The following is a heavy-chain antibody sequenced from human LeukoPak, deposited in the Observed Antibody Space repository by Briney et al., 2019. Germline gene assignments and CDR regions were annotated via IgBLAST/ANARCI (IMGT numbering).Heavy chain of an antibody. CDR3: ARHVWLQPFDY. D-gene: IGHD3-9*01. CDR2: IYYSGRT. J-gene: IGHJ4*02. V-gene: IGHV4-59*08. Sequence: SVTLSLTCSVSGGSMNSYYWSWIRQSPGKGLEWIGYIYYSGRTNYNPSLKSRVTISVDTSKNQFSLKLSSVTAADTAVYYCARHVWLQPFDYWGQGTLVTV. CDR1: GGSMNSYY.